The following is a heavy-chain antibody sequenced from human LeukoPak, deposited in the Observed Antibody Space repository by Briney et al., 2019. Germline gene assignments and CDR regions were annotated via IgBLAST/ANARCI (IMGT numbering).Heavy chain of an antibody. D-gene: IGHD3-10*01. V-gene: IGHV3-74*01. J-gene: IGHJ3*02. CDR3: ARGSLYGSGSYWDDAFDI. Sequence: GSLRLSCAASGFTFSSYWMHWVRQAPGKGLVWVSRINSDGSTTSYADSVMGRFTISRDNAKNSLYLQMNSLRDEDTAVYHCARGSLYGSGSYWDDAFDIWGQGTMVTVSS. CDR1: GFTFSSYW. CDR2: INSDGSTT.